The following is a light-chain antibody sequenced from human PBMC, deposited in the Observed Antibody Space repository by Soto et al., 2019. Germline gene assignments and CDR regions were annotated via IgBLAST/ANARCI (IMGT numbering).Light chain of an antibody. CDR2: QDS. V-gene: IGLV3-1*01. J-gene: IGLJ2*01. Sequence: SYELTQPPSVSVSPGQTASITCSGDKVGDKYACWYQQKPGQSPVLVIYQDSKRTSGIPERFSGSNSGNTATLTISGTQAMDEADYYCQAWDSSTVVFGGGTTLPVL. CDR1: KVGDKY. CDR3: QAWDSSTVV.